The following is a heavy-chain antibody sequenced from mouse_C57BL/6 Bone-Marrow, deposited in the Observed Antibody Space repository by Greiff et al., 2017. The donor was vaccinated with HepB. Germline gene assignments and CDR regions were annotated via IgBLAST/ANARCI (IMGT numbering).Heavy chain of an antibody. Sequence: QVQLQQSGPELVKPGASVKISCKASGYAFSSSWMNWVKQRPGKGLEWIGRIYPGDGDTNYNGKFKGKATLTADKSSSTAYMQLSSLTSEDSAVYFCANYDYGSSYYAMDYWGQGTSVTVSS. CDR1: GYAFSSSW. CDR3: ANYDYGSSYYAMDY. J-gene: IGHJ4*01. V-gene: IGHV1-82*01. D-gene: IGHD2-4*01. CDR2: IYPGDGDT.